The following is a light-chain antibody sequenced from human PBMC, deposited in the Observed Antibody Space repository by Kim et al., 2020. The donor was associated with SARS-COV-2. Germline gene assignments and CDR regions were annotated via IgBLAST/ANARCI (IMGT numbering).Light chain of an antibody. Sequence: QSVLTQPASVSGSPGQSIIISCTGTTSDIGGYDFVSWYQQQPGKAPKLMIYDVTNRPSGVSHRFSGSKSGNTASLIISGLQAEDEADYFCTSFASGATPYVFGAGTQLTVL. CDR2: DVT. CDR3: TSFASGATPYV. V-gene: IGLV2-14*03. CDR1: TSDIGGYDF. J-gene: IGLJ1*01.